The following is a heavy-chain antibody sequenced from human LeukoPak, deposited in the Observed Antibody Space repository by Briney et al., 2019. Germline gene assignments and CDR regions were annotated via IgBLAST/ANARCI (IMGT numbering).Heavy chain of an antibody. J-gene: IGHJ6*02. CDR2: IYSGGST. CDR3: ARELPRYYHGLDV. CDR1: GFTVSSNY. V-gene: IGHV3-53*01. Sequence: GGSLRLSCAASGFTVSSNYMNWVRQAPGKGPEWVSVIYSGGSTYYADSVKGRFTISRDNSKNTLYLQMNSLRVEDTAVYYCARELPRYYHGLDVWGQGTTVTVSS.